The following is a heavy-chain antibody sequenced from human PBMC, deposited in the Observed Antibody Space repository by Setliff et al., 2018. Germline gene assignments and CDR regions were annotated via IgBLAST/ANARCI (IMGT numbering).Heavy chain of an antibody. J-gene: IGHJ6*03. D-gene: IGHD3-3*01. CDR1: GDSTSSRRNY. Sequence: PSETLSLTCTVSGDSTSSRRNYWGWFRQPAGKELEWIGQIYTSWSTNYNPSLKSRVTMSVDASRNQFSLKLSSVTAADTAVYYCARVSGFLYLDVWGNGTTVTVSS. CDR2: IYTSWST. CDR3: ARVSGFLYLDV. V-gene: IGHV4-61*09.